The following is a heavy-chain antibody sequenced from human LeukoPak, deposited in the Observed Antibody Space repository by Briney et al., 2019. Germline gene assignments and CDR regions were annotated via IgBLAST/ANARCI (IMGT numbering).Heavy chain of an antibody. Sequence: PSETLSLTCTVSGGSISSYYWSWIRQPPGKGLEWIGYIYTSGSTNYNPSLKSRVTISVDTSKNQFSLKLSSVTAADTAVYYCARVGVSLGPEPRVYFDYWGQGTLVTVSS. V-gene: IGHV4-4*09. CDR3: ARVGVSLGPEPRVYFDY. J-gene: IGHJ4*02. CDR2: IYTSGST. D-gene: IGHD1-26*01. CDR1: GGSISSYY.